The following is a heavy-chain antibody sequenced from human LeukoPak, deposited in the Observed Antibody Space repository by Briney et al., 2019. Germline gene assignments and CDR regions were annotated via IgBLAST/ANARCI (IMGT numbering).Heavy chain of an antibody. CDR3: ARDRYCSSTSCYSLYYMDV. CDR1: GYTFTSYD. Sequence: ASVKVSCKASGYTFTSYDINWVRQATGQGLEWMGWMNPNSGNTGYAQKFQGRVTMTRNTSISTAYMELSSLRSEDTAVYYCARDRYCSSTSCYSLYYMDVWGKGTTVTVSS. D-gene: IGHD2-2*02. J-gene: IGHJ6*03. CDR2: MNPNSGNT. V-gene: IGHV1-8*01.